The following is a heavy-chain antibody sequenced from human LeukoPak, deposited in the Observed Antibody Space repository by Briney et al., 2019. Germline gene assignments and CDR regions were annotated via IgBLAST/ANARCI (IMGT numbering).Heavy chain of an antibody. Sequence: SETLSLTCTVSGGPIRGSSSYWGWIRQPPGKGLQWIGSIYYSGSTYYNPSLKSRVTIPVDMSINQFSLKLNSVTAADTAMYHCARGTFGEFVDYWGQGILVTVSS. J-gene: IGHJ4*02. V-gene: IGHV4-39*01. CDR2: IYYSGST. D-gene: IGHD3-10*01. CDR1: GGPIRGSSSY. CDR3: ARGTFGEFVDY.